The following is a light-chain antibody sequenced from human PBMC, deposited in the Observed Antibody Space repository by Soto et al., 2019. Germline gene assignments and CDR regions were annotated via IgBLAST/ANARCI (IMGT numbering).Light chain of an antibody. CDR2: DVS. Sequence: QSALTQPASVSGSPGQSITISCIGTSSDVGGYNYVSWYQQHPGKAPKLMIYDVSNRPSGVSNRFSGSKSGNTASLTISGLQAEDEADYYCSSYTSSSTLPVVFGGGTKLTVL. J-gene: IGLJ2*01. V-gene: IGLV2-14*01. CDR3: SSYTSSSTLPVV. CDR1: SSDVGGYNY.